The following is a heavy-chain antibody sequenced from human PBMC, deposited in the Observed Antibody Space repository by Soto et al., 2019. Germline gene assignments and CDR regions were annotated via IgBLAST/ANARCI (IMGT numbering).Heavy chain of an antibody. CDR2: IYYSGST. D-gene: IGHD3-22*01. V-gene: IGHV4-39*01. CDR1: GGSISRSSYY. Sequence: SGTLSLTCTVSGGSISRSSYYWGWIRQPPGKGLEWIGSIYYSGSTYYNPSLKSRVTISVDTSKNQFSLKLSSVTAADTAVYYCARHRSTYYYDSSGYYYVPISYDYWGQGTLVTVSS. J-gene: IGHJ4*02. CDR3: ARHRSTYYYDSSGYYYVPISYDY.